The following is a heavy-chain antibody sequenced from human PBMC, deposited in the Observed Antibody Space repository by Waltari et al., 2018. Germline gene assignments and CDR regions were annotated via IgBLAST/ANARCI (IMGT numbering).Heavy chain of an antibody. D-gene: IGHD2-15*01. J-gene: IGHJ5*02. V-gene: IGHV4-4*02. Sequence: QLQLQESGPGLVKPSGTLSLRCTVSGDSMSSTDWWSWVRQSPQKGLEWIGQVQYTGRSNCNPAFASRVTVSIDTSNNQFTPKLTSATAADTAMYYCARDRGRGIYLDTWGPGMQVTVSP. CDR3: ARDRGRGIYLDT. CDR1: GDSMSSTDW. CDR2: VQYTGRS.